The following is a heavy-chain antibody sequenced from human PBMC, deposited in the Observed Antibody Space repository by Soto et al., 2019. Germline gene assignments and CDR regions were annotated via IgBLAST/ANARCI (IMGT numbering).Heavy chain of an antibody. V-gene: IGHV1-18*01. Sequence: ASVKVSCKASGYTLTSYGISWVRQAPGQGLEWMGWISANSGNTNYAQNLQGRVTMTTDTSTNIAYMELRSLRSDDTAVYYCARGPPTYCSGVRCYSHYFDYWGQGTLVTVSS. D-gene: IGHD2-15*01. CDR3: ARGPPTYCSGVRCYSHYFDY. J-gene: IGHJ4*02. CDR1: GYTLTSYG. CDR2: ISANSGNT.